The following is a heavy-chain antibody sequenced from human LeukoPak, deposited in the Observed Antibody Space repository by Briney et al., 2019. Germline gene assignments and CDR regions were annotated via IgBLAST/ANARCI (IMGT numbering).Heavy chain of an antibody. CDR2: ISYDGSNK. CDR1: GFTFSSYA. V-gene: IGHV3-30*04. CDR3: AKDGYGSGYSYYMDV. J-gene: IGHJ6*03. Sequence: GGSLRLSCAASGFTFSSYAMHWVRQAPGKGLERVAVISYDGSNKYYADSVKGRFTISRDNSKNTLYLQMNSLRAEDTAVYYCAKDGYGSGYSYYMDVWGKGTTVTISS. D-gene: IGHD3-10*01.